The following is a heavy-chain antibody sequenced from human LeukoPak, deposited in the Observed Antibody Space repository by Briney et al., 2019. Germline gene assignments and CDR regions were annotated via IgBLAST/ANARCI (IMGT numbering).Heavy chain of an antibody. J-gene: IGHJ5*02. CDR2: MYYSGST. D-gene: IGHD3-22*01. Sequence: SETLSLTCTVSGGSISSTSYYWGWIREPPGKGLEWIGRMYYSGSTYYNPSLKSRVTISVDTSKNQLSLKLSSVTAADTAVYYCARQYYYDSSVYYTTYNWFDPWGQGTLVTVSS. V-gene: IGHV4-39*01. CDR3: ARQYYYDSSVYYTTYNWFDP. CDR1: GGSISSTSYY.